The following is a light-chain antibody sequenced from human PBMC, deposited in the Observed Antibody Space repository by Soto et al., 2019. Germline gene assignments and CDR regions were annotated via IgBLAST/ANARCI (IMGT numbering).Light chain of an antibody. V-gene: IGKV3-15*01. CDR1: QTVSNN. CDR2: FAS. Sequence: ERVMTQFPATLSVSPGAKATLSCRASQTVSNNLAWYQQKPGQAPRLLIYFASTRATGVPARFSGSGSGTEFTLTISSLQSEDFAVYYCQQYNNWPLYSFGQGTKLEIK. J-gene: IGKJ2*03. CDR3: QQYNNWPLYS.